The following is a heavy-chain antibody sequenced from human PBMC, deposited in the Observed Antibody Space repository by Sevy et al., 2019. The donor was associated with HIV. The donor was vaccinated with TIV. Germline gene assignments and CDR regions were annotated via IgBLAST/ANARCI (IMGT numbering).Heavy chain of an antibody. CDR3: AKDILGWAFDY. CDR2: IHGGDDTT. D-gene: IGHD3-3*01. Sequence: GGSLRLSCAASGFGLNGIAMSWVRQAPGKGLEWVAAIHGGDDTTHYGDSVKGRFTISRDSFKNILYLQMDSLRVEDTAVYYCAKDILGWAFDYWGHGTLVTVSS. J-gene: IGHJ4*01. V-gene: IGHV3-23*01. CDR1: GFGLNGIA.